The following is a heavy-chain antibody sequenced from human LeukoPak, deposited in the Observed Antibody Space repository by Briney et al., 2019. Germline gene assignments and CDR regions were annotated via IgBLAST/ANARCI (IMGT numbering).Heavy chain of an antibody. CDR2: INAGNGNT. CDR3: ARDGSPYYDSSGYSDY. CDR1: GYTFTSYA. V-gene: IGHV1-3*01. Sequence: GASVKVSCKASGYTFTSYAMHWVRQAPGQRLEWMGWINAGNGNTKYSQKFQGRVTITRDTSASTAYMELSSLRSEDTAVYYCARDGSPYYDSSGYSDYWGQGTLVTVSS. D-gene: IGHD3-22*01. J-gene: IGHJ4*02.